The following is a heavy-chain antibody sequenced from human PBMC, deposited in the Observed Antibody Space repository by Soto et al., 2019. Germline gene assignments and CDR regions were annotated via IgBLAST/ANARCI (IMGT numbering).Heavy chain of an antibody. J-gene: IGHJ3*02. D-gene: IGHD5-12*01. Sequence: GGSVKVSCKASGYTFTSYGISWVRQAPGQGLEWMGWISAYNGNTNYAQKLQGRVTMTTDTSTSTAYMELSSLRSEDTAVYYCARDFGYGLDAFDIWGQGTMVTVSS. V-gene: IGHV1-18*04. CDR1: GYTFTSYG. CDR2: ISAYNGNT. CDR3: ARDFGYGLDAFDI.